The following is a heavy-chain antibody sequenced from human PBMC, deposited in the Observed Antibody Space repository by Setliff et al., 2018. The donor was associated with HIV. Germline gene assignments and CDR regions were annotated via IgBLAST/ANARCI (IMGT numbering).Heavy chain of an antibody. V-gene: IGHV3-7*04. J-gene: IGHJ4*02. CDR3: ARGGDHSSGWSWRTYYFDY. D-gene: IGHD6-19*01. CDR2: IKQDGSEK. Sequence: GGSLRLSCAASGFTFSSYWMSWVRQAPGKGLEWVANIKQDGSEKYYVDSVKGRFTISRDNAKNSLYLQMNSLRAEDTAVYYCARGGDHSSGWSWRTYYFDYWGQGTLVTVSS. CDR1: GFTFSSYW.